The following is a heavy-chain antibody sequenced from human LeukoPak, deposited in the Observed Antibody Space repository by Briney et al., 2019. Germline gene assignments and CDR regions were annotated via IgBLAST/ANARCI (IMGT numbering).Heavy chain of an antibody. J-gene: IGHJ6*02. CDR1: GFTFITYA. V-gene: IGHV3-30-3*01. CDR3: ARAWGYCSSTSCYTSYYGMDV. Sequence: GGSLRLSCAASGFTFITYAMDWVRQAPGRGLEGGAVISYDGSNKDYADSVKGRFTISRDNSKNTLYLHMNSLRAEDTAVYYCARAWGYCSSTSCYTSYYGMDVWGQGTTVTVSS. D-gene: IGHD2-2*02. CDR2: ISYDGSNK.